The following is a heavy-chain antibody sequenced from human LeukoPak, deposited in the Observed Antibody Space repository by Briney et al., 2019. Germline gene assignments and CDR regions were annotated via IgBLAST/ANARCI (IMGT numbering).Heavy chain of an antibody. CDR1: GYTFTSYG. CDR3: ARVGGGLWFGELSFDI. Sequence: ASVKVSCKASGYTFTSYGISWVRQAPGQGLEWMGWISAYNGNTNYAQKLQGRVTMTTDTSTSTAYMELRSLRSDDTAVYYCARVGGGLWFGELSFDIWGQGTMVTVSS. D-gene: IGHD3-10*01. V-gene: IGHV1-18*01. J-gene: IGHJ3*02. CDR2: ISAYNGNT.